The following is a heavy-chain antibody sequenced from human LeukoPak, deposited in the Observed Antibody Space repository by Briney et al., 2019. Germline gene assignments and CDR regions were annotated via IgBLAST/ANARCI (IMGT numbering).Heavy chain of an antibody. CDR2: ISSSGSTI. D-gene: IGHD3-10*02. CDR1: GFTFSDHY. CDR3: AELGITMIGGV. V-gene: IGHV3-11*04. J-gene: IGHJ6*04. Sequence: GGSLRLSCAASGFTFSDHYMNWVRQAPGKGLEWVSYISSSGSTIYYADSVKGRFTISRDNAKNSLYLQMNSLRAEDTAVYYCAELGITMIGGVWGKGTTVTISS.